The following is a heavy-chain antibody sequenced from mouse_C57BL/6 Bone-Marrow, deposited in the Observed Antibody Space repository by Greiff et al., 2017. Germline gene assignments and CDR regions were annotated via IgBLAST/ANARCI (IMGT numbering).Heavy chain of an antibody. Sequence: VKVVESGPELVKPGASVKISCKASGYAFSSSWMNWVKQRPGKGLEWIGRIYPGDGDTNYNGKFKGKATLTADKSSSTAYMQLSSLTSEDSAVYFCARDYDYDNYAMDYWGQGTSVTVSS. CDR1: GYAFSSSW. V-gene: IGHV1-82*01. CDR3: ARDYDYDNYAMDY. CDR2: IYPGDGDT. J-gene: IGHJ4*01. D-gene: IGHD2-4*01.